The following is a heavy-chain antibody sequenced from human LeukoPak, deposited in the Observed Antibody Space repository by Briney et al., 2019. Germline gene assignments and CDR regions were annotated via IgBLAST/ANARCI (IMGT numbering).Heavy chain of an antibody. J-gene: IGHJ3*02. CDR3: AKQNGGSYSSGAFDI. V-gene: IGHV3-23*01. D-gene: IGHD1-26*01. CDR1: GFTFSSYA. CDR2: ISGSGGST. Sequence: GGSLRLSCAASGFTFSSYAMSWVRQAPGKRLEWVSAISGSGGSTYYADSVKGRFTISRDSSKNTLYLQMNSLRAEDTAVYYCAKQNGGSYSSGAFDIWGQGTMVTVSS.